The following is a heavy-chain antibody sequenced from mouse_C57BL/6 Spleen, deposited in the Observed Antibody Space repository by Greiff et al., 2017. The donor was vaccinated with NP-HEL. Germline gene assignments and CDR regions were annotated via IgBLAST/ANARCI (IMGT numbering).Heavy chain of an antibody. Sequence: QVQLQQSGPELVKPGASVKISCKASGYSFTSYYIHWVKQRPGQGLEWIGWIYPGSGNTKYNEKFKGKATLTADTSSSTAYMQLSSLTSEDSAVYYCARRWDDYDVWAMDYWGQGTSVTVSS. V-gene: IGHV1-66*01. CDR1: GYSFTSYY. J-gene: IGHJ4*01. CDR3: ARRWDDYDVWAMDY. D-gene: IGHD2-4*01. CDR2: IYPGSGNT.